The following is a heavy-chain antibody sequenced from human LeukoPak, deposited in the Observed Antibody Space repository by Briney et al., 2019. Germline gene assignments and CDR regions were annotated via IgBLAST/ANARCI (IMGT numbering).Heavy chain of an antibody. V-gene: IGHV3-21*01. CDR3: ASCPRLYYHDSSGYYERAYYYYYMDV. J-gene: IGHJ6*03. Sequence: PGGSLRLSCAASGFTFSSYSMNWVRQAPGKGLEWVSSISSSSSYIYYADSVKGRFTISRDNAKNSLYLQMNSLRAEDTAVYYCASCPRLYYHDSSGYYERAYYYYYMDVWGKGTTVTVSS. CDR2: ISSSSSYI. CDR1: GFTFSSYS. D-gene: IGHD3-22*01.